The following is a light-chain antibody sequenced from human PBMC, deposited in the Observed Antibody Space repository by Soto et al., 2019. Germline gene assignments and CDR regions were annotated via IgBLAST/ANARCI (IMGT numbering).Light chain of an antibody. J-gene: IGKJ1*01. V-gene: IGKV3-20*01. CDR2: GAS. CDR1: QSAFSSY. Sequence: EIVLTQSPGTLSLSPGERATLSCRASQSAFSSYLAWYQQKPGQAPRLLIYGASSRATGIPDRFSGSGSGTDFTLTISRLEPEDYSVDYYQQYGSSPRPLGQGTKVAI. CDR3: QQYGSSPRP.